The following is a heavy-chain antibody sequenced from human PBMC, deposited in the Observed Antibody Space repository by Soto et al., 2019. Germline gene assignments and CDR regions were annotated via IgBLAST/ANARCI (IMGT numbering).Heavy chain of an antibody. CDR1: GGSVHNGCYY. V-gene: IGHV4-61*01. Sequence: PSETLSLTRIVSGGSVHNGCYYWSWLRQPPGKGMEGVGDIYSTVTTNYNPSLKSHVTISVDTSKNQFSLKVKSVSDADTAVYFCARNSRGYIYGDYLYSWGQGTLVTV. J-gene: IGHJ4*02. D-gene: IGHD5-18*01. CDR3: ARNSRGYIYGDYLYS. CDR2: IYSTVTT.